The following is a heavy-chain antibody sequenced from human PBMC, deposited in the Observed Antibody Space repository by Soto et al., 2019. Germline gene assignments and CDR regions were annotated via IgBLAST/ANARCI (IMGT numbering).Heavy chain of an antibody. CDR3: ARRSPAAGISYYFDY. CDR1: GGSISSSNYY. J-gene: IGHJ4*02. CDR2: IYYSGST. V-gene: IGHV4-39*01. Sequence: QLQLQESSPGLVKPSETLSLTCTVSGGSISSSNYYWGWIRQPPGKGLEWIGSIYYSGSTYYNPSLKGRVTISVDTSKNQFSLKLSSVTAADTAVYYCARRSPAAGISYYFDYWGQGTLVTVSS. D-gene: IGHD6-13*01.